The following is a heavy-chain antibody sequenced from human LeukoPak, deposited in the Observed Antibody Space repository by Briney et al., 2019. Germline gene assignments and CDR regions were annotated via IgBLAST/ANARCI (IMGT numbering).Heavy chain of an antibody. J-gene: IGHJ3*01. Sequence: GESLKISCKGSGYSFTSYWIGWVRQMPGKGLEWMGIIYPDDSDTRYSPSFQGQVTISADKSVSIAYLQWSSLKASDTAMYYCARPNITSYYDSRGYDAFDVWGQGIMVIVSS. CDR1: GYSFTSYW. CDR2: IYPDDSDT. V-gene: IGHV5-51*01. D-gene: IGHD3-22*01. CDR3: ARPNITSYYDSRGYDAFDV.